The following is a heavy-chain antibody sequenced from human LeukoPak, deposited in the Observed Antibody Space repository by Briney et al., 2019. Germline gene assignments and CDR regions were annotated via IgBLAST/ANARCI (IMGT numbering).Heavy chain of an antibody. D-gene: IGHD2-2*01. Sequence: SETLSLTCTVAGASVSSGGYYWSWIRQPPGKGLEWIGYIYYSGNTYYNPSLKSRVTISVDTSKNQFSLKLSSVTAADTAVYYCARVVPTASNGFDPWGQGILVTVSS. CDR3: ARVVPTASNGFDP. CDR1: GASVSSGGYY. CDR2: IYYSGNT. J-gene: IGHJ5*02. V-gene: IGHV4-31*03.